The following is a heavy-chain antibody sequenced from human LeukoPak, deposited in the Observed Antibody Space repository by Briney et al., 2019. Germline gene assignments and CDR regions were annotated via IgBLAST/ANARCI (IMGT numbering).Heavy chain of an antibody. CDR2: IKQDGSEK. D-gene: IGHD3-10*01. CDR3: AREGYYGSGVSDY. CDR1: GFTFISYW. V-gene: IGHV3-7*01. J-gene: IGHJ4*02. Sequence: GGSLRLSCAASGFTFISYWMSWVRQAPGKGLEWVANIKQDGSEKYYVDSVKGRFTISRDNAKNSLYLQMNSLRAEDTAVYYCAREGYYGSGVSDYWGQGTLVTVSS.